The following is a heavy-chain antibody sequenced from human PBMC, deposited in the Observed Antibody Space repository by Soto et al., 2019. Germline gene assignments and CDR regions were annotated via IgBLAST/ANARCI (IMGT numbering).Heavy chain of an antibody. CDR1: GFTFSSYA. Sequence: EVQLVESGGGLVQPGGSLRLSCAASGFTFSSYAMHWVRQAPGKGLEYVSGISSNGCRTYYANSVKGRFTISRDNSKNTLYLQMGSLRAEDMAVYYCARSGLPFDYWGQGTLVTVSS. CDR3: ARSGLPFDY. V-gene: IGHV3-64*01. CDR2: ISSNGCRT. D-gene: IGHD2-21*02. J-gene: IGHJ4*02.